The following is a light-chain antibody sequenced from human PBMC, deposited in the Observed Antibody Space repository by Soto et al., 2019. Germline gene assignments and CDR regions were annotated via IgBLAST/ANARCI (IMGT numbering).Light chain of an antibody. CDR3: HQYGSAPRT. J-gene: IGKJ1*01. Sequence: EIVLTQSPGTLSLSPGERATLSCRASQSVSNSYLAWYQQKPGQAPRLLIYAASTRATGIPERFSGSGSGTDFTLTISRLEPEDFAVYHFHQYGSAPRTFGQGTEVEIK. CDR1: QSVSNSY. V-gene: IGKV3-20*01. CDR2: AAS.